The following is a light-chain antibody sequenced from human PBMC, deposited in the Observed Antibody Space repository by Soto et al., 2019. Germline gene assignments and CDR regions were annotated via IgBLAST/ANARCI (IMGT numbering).Light chain of an antibody. V-gene: IGKV3-20*01. CDR2: GAS. J-gene: IGKJ5*01. CDR1: QSVSSSY. CDR3: QQYGSSPAP. Sequence: EIVLTQSPGTLSLSPGERATLSCRASQSVSSSYLAWYQQKPGQAPRLLIYGASSRATGIPDRFSGSGSGTDFTLTISRLEPDDFAVYYCQQYGSSPAPFGQATRLEIK.